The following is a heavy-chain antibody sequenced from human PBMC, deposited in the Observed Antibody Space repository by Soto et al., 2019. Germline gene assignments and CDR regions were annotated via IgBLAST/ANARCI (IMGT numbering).Heavy chain of an antibody. CDR3: ARAYCSSTSCSNYYYGLDV. CDR1: GFTFSIYG. J-gene: IGHJ6*02. CDR2: VLYDGGSK. V-gene: IGHV3-33*01. D-gene: IGHD2-2*01. Sequence: XGSLRLSCAAAGFTFSIYGMHWVRQAPGKGLEWVALVLYDGGSKYYADSVKGRFTISRDNSKNTLFLQMDSLRAEDTAVYYCARAYCSSTSCSNYYYGLDVWGQGTTVTVSS.